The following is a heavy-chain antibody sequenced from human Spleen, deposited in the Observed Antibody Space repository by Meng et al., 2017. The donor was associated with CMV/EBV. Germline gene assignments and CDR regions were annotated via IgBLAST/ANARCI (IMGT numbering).Heavy chain of an antibody. D-gene: IGHD2/OR15-2a*01. Sequence: SETLSLTCTVSRASISTGSYYWGWIRQPPGKGLEWVATIHYSGSTYYNPSLKSRITMSVDTAKNQFSLRLSSVTAADTANYYCVRDGVLARALNWFDPWGPGTLVTVSS. CDR1: RASISTGSYY. CDR3: VRDGVLARALNWFDP. J-gene: IGHJ5*02. CDR2: IHYSGST. V-gene: IGHV4-39*07.